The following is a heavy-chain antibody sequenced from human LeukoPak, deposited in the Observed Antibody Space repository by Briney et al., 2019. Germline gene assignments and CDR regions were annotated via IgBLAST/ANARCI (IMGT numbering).Heavy chain of an antibody. CDR2: INTAGSTT. J-gene: IGHJ4*02. CDR1: GFTFSTYW. Sequence: GGSLRLSCAVSGFTFSTYWMDWVRQAPGKGLVWVSRINTAGSTTTYADSVKGRFTISRDNAKNTLYLQLNSLSVEDTAVYYCAREGVVIDHWGQGTLVTVSS. V-gene: IGHV3-74*01. CDR3: AREGVVIDH. D-gene: IGHD3-3*01.